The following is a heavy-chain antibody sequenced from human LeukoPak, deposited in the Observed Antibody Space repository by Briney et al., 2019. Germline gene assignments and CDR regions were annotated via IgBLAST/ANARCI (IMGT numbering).Heavy chain of an antibody. J-gene: IGHJ4*02. D-gene: IGHD6-6*01. Sequence: SVKVSCKASGGTFSSYAISWVRQAPGQGLEWMGGIIPIFGTANYAQKFQGRVTIPADESTSTAYMELSSLRSEDTAVYYCARAGDSSSSGDYWGQGTLVTVSS. CDR2: IIPIFGTA. V-gene: IGHV1-69*13. CDR1: GGTFSSYA. CDR3: ARAGDSSSSGDY.